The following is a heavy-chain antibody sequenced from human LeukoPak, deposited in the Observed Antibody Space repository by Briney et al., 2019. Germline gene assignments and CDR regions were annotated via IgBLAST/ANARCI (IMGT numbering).Heavy chain of an antibody. J-gene: IGHJ3*02. Sequence: SETLSLTCAVYGGSFSGYYWSWIRQPPGKGLEWIGEINHSGSTNYNPSLKSRVTISVDTSKNQFSLKLSSVTDADTAVYYCARVDCSSTSCYKPDAFDIWGQGTMVTVSS. CDR3: ARVDCSSTSCYKPDAFDI. CDR2: INHSGST. V-gene: IGHV4-34*01. D-gene: IGHD2-2*02. CDR1: GGSFSGYY.